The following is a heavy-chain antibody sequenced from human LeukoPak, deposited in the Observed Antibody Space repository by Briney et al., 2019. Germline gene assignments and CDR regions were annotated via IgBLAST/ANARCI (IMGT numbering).Heavy chain of an antibody. J-gene: IGHJ4*02. CDR1: GFTFSSYS. CDR3: ARDSPYCGGDCYVFDC. Sequence: PGGSLRLSCAASGFTFSSYSMNWVRQAPGKGLEWVSSISSSSSYIYYADSVKGRFTISRDNAKNSLYLQMNSLRAEDTAVYYCARDSPYCGGDCYVFDCWGQGTLVTVSS. CDR2: ISSSSSYI. V-gene: IGHV3-21*01. D-gene: IGHD2-21*01.